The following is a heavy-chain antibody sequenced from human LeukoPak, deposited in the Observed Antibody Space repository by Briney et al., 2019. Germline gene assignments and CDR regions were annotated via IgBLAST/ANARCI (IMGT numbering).Heavy chain of an antibody. CDR2: ISRSSGYM. CDR1: GFTFSSYS. J-gene: IGHJ3*02. D-gene: IGHD1-20*01. Sequence: GGSLRLSCAASGFTFSSYSMNWVRQAPGKGLEWVSFISRSSGYMYYADSVKGRFTISRDNPNNSLYLQMNSLRAEDTAVYYCARGGDNWNLARAFDIWGQGTMVTVSS. V-gene: IGHV3-21*01. CDR3: ARGGDNWNLARAFDI.